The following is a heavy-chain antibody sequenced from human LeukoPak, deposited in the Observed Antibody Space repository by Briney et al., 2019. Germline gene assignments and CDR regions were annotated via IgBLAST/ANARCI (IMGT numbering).Heavy chain of an antibody. CDR3: ARAQYSGSSTSDY. Sequence: GGSLRLSCAASGFTFSNYGLNWVRQAPGKGLEWVSSISSSGSSTSYADSVKGRFTVSRDNAKNSLFLQMNSLRAEDTAVYYCARAQYSGSSTSDYWGRGTLVTVSS. J-gene: IGHJ4*02. D-gene: IGHD1-26*01. CDR1: GFTFSNYG. CDR2: ISSSGSST. V-gene: IGHV3-21*04.